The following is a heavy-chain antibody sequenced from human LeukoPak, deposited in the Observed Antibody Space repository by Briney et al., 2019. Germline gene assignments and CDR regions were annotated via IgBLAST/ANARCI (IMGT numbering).Heavy chain of an antibody. V-gene: IGHV3-11*01. CDR1: GFTFSDYY. Sequence: GGSLRLSCAASGFTFSDYYMSCIRQAPGKGLEWVSYISSSGSTIYYADSVKGRFTISRDNAKNSLYLQMNSLRAEDTAVYYCARDRAAAGANWFDPWGQGTLVTVSS. CDR2: ISSSGSTI. D-gene: IGHD6-13*01. J-gene: IGHJ5*02. CDR3: ARDRAAAGANWFDP.